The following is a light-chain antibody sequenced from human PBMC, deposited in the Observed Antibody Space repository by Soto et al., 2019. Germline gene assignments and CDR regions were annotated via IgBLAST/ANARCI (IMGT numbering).Light chain of an antibody. V-gene: IGKV3-15*01. Sequence: EIVMTQSPATLSLSTGERAALSCRASQSINSELAWYQQQPGQPPRLLIYGASTRDAGVPARFTGSESGSEFTLTISGLQSEDFAVYYCQQGHNWPLTFGQGTRLEI. CDR1: QSINSE. CDR2: GAS. CDR3: QQGHNWPLT. J-gene: IGKJ2*01.